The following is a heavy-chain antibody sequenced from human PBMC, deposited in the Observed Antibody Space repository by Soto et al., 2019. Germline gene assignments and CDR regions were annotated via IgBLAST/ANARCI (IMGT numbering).Heavy chain of an antibody. CDR3: ARYSSSWSPTWNYYYMDV. J-gene: IGHJ6*03. D-gene: IGHD6-13*01. CDR1: GFTFSSYS. Sequence: GGSLRLSCAASGFTFSSYSMNWVRQAPGKGLEWVSYISSSSSTIYYADSVKGRFTISRDNAKNSLYLQMNSLRAEDTAVYYCARYSSSWSPTWNYYYMDVWGKGTTVTVSS. V-gene: IGHV3-48*01. CDR2: ISSSSSTI.